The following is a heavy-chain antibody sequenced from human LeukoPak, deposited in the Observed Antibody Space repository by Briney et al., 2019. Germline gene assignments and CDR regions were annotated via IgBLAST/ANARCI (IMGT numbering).Heavy chain of an antibody. Sequence: ASVKVSCKASGYTFTGYYMHWVRQAPGQGLEWMGWISAYNGNTNYAQKLQGRVTMTTDTSTSTAYMELRSLRSDDTAVYYCAIIAAAGRCYWGQGTLVTVSS. CDR1: GYTFTGYY. V-gene: IGHV1-18*04. D-gene: IGHD6-13*01. J-gene: IGHJ4*02. CDR2: ISAYNGNT. CDR3: AIIAAAGRCY.